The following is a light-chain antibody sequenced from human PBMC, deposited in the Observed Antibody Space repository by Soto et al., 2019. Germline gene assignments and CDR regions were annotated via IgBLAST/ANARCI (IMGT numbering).Light chain of an antibody. Sequence: ETVLTQSPGTLSLSPGERAAVACRASQSVDSRYLAWYQQKPGQAPRLLIYGASSRATGIPDRFSGSGSGTDFTVTISRLEPEDYAVYYCQQYGNSPYTFGQGTKVDIK. CDR3: QQYGNSPYT. V-gene: IGKV3-20*01. CDR1: QSVDSRY. CDR2: GAS. J-gene: IGKJ2*01.